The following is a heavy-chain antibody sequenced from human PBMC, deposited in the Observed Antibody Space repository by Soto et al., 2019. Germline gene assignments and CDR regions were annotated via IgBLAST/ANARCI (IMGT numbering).Heavy chain of an antibody. CDR1: GFTFNTNG. CDR2: ISYDGSDK. D-gene: IGHD2-2*02. J-gene: IGHJ4*02. CDR3: AKSPNFYCSSPNCYKYYFDY. Sequence: QDHLVESGGAGFRPGKSLRLSWAASGFTFNTNGMHGVRQAPGKGLEWVAVISYDGSDKFYADSVKGRFTISRDNSKNALYLQMSSLRPEDTAIYYCAKSPNFYCSSPNCYKYYFDYWGQGTLVTVSS. V-gene: IGHV3-30*18.